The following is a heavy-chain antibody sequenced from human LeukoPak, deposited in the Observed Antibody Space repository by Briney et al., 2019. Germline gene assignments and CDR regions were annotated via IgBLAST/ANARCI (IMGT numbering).Heavy chain of an antibody. CDR2: ISHDGSSK. V-gene: IGHV3-30-3*01. Sequence: GGSLRLSCAASGFTFSNHGMHWVRQAPGKGLEWVAVISHDGSSKYYADFVKGRFTISRDNSKNTLFLQMDSLATEDTAVYFCARVDWEGSGTYYFDSWGQGTLVTVSS. CDR1: GFTFSNHG. J-gene: IGHJ4*02. CDR3: ARVDWEGSGTYYFDS. D-gene: IGHD1-26*01.